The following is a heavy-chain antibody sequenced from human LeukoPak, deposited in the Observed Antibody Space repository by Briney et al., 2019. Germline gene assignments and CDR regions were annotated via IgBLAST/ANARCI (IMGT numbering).Heavy chain of an antibody. Sequence: SQTLSLTYAISGDSVSRNSVTWNWIRQSPSRGLEWLARTDYRSKWYIDYAASVKSRISVIPDTSKNQPSLHLNSVTPEDSAVYYCARFASGSHADYWGQGILVTVSS. CDR1: GDSVSRNSVT. V-gene: IGHV6-1*01. D-gene: IGHD3-16*01. CDR3: ARFASGSHADY. CDR2: TDYRSKWYI. J-gene: IGHJ4*02.